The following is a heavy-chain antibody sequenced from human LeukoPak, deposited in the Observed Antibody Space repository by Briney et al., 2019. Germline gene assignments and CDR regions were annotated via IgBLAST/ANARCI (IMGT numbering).Heavy chain of an antibody. J-gene: IGHJ6*02. Sequence: PSQTLSLTCAVSGGSISSGGYSWSWIRQPPGKGLEWIGYIYHSGSTYYNPSLKSRVTISVDRSKNQFSLKLSSVTAADTAVYYCARTSEEIAASMDVWGQGTTVTVSS. CDR2: IYHSGST. CDR1: GGSISSGGYS. D-gene: IGHD6-6*01. V-gene: IGHV4-30-2*01. CDR3: ARTSEEIAASMDV.